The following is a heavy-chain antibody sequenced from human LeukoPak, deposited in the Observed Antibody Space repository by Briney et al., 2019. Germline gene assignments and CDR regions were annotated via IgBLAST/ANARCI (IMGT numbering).Heavy chain of an antibody. CDR2: AHSSGST. CDR3: ARDSHSIDIATPGGFDP. J-gene: IGHJ5*02. CDR1: GDSISSYF. D-gene: IGHD2-15*01. Sequence: SVTLSLTCTVSGDSISSYFWSWMRQPPGKGLEWIGYAHSSGSTNYNPSLKSRVTISADASKNQFSLNLRSVTAADTAVYYCARDSHSIDIATPGGFDPWGQGTLVTVSS. V-gene: IGHV4-59*01.